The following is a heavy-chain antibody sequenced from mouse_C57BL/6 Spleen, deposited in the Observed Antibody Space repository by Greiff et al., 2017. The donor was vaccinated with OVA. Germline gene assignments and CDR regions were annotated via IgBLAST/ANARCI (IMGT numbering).Heavy chain of an antibody. D-gene: IGHD2-5*01. CDR1: GYTFTGYW. J-gene: IGHJ3*01. CDR2: ILPGSGST. CDR3: ARFYSKGFAY. Sequence: VQLQQSGAELMKPGASVTLSCKATGYTFTGYWIEWVKQRPGHGLEWIGEILPGSGSTNYKENFKSMATYTANTSSNTAYMQLIGLTTDDAAIYYCARFYSKGFAYWGQGTLVTVSA. V-gene: IGHV1-9*01.